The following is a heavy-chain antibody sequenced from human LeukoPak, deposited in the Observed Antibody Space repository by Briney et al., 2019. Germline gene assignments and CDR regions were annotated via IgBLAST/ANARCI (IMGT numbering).Heavy chain of an antibody. J-gene: IGHJ4*02. CDR1: GGSINTGSYY. V-gene: IGHV4-61*02. D-gene: IGHD6-13*01. Sequence: KPSETLSLTCTVSGGSINTGSYYWSWIRQPAGKGLEWIGRIYTSGGTNYNPSLKSRVTISVDTSKNQFSLKLSSVTAADTAVYYCAREWVYYFDYWGQGTLVTVSS. CDR2: IYTSGGT. CDR3: AREWVYYFDY.